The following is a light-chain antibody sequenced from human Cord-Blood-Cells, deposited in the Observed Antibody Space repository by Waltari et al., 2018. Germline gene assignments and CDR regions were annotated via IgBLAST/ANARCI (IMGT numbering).Light chain of an antibody. CDR1: SGHSSYA. J-gene: IGLJ2*01. V-gene: IGLV4-69*01. CDR2: LNSDGSH. CDR3: QTWGTGIHVV. Sequence: QLVLTQSPSASASLGASVKLTCTLSSGHSSYAIAWHQQQPEKGPRYLMKLNSDGSHSKGAGTPARVSGSSSGAERYLTISSRQSEDEADYYCQTWGTGIHVVFGGGTKLTVL.